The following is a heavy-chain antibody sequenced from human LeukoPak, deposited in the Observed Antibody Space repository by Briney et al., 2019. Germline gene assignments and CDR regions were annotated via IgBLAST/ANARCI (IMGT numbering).Heavy chain of an antibody. CDR1: GFTFSNYA. CDR3: AREQDYSSGWKRQLRH. CDR2: IYSGGST. Sequence: GGSLRLSCAASGFTFSNYAMSWVRQAPGKGLEWVSVIYSGGSTYYADSVKGRFTISRDNSKNTLYLQMNSLRAEDTAVYYCAREQDYSSGWKRQLRHWGQGTLVTVSS. V-gene: IGHV3-66*01. D-gene: IGHD6-19*01. J-gene: IGHJ4*02.